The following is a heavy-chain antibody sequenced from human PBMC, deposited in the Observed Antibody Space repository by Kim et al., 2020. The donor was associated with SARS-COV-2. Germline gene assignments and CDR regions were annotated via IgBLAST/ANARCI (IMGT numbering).Heavy chain of an antibody. V-gene: IGHV3-23*01. Sequence: GGSLRLSCAASGFTFSSYAMSWVRQAPGKGLEWVSAISGSGGSTYYADSVKGRFTISRDNSKNTLYLQMNSLRAEDTAVYYCAKDNSDYYDRSGYYPTPYYFDYWRQGTLVTVSS. CDR2: ISGSGGST. CDR1: GFTFSSYA. J-gene: IGHJ4*02. CDR3: AKDNSDYYDRSGYYPTPYYFDY. D-gene: IGHD3-22*01.